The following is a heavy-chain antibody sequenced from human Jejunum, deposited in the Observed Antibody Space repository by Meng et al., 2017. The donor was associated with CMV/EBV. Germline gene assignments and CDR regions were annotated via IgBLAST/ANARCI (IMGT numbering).Heavy chain of an antibody. V-gene: IGHV4-39*07. Sequence: ASISSSGYYWGSTRQPPGKGLEWIGNVYDGGKTYYNPSLKSRITISLDTTKSQFSLRLSSVTAADTAVYYCSRDEGEYRVYSRLDWGQGTLVTVSS. CDR2: VYDGGKT. CDR1: ASISSSGYY. D-gene: IGHD6-13*01. CDR3: SRDEGEYRVYSRLD. J-gene: IGHJ4*02.